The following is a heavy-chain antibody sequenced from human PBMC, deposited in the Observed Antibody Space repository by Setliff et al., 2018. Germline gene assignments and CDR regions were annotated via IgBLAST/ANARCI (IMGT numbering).Heavy chain of an antibody. D-gene: IGHD6-13*01. CDR3: ARVGQQLVYYYYGMDV. CDR1: GGSISSHY. J-gene: IGHJ6*02. Sequence: SETLSLTCTVSGGSISSHYWSWIRQPPGKGLEWIGEINHSGSTNDNPSLKSRVTMSVDTSKNQFSLKLSSVTAADTAMYYCARVGQQLVYYYYGMDVWGQGTTVTVSS. V-gene: IGHV4-34*01. CDR2: INHSGST.